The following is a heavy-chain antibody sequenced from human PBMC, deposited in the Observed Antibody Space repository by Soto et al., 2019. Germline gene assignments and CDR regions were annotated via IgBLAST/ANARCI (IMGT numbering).Heavy chain of an antibody. CDR3: ARGVPNYYAMDV. Sequence: GGSLRLSCAASGFTFSSYWMHWVRQAPGKGLVWVSRIKFVGSNTDYADSVKGRFTISRYNAKNTLYLQMNSLIAEDTTLYYCARGVPNYYAMDVWGKGTTVTVSS. CDR1: GFTFSSYW. J-gene: IGHJ6*04. V-gene: IGHV3-74*01. CDR2: IKFVGSNT.